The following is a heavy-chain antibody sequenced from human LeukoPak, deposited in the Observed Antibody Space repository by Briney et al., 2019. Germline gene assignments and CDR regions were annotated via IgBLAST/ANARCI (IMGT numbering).Heavy chain of an antibody. J-gene: IGHJ3*02. V-gene: IGHV1-2*02. CDR3: ARDLIAAAGDDAFDI. Sequence: GASVKVSCKASGYTFTGYYMHWVRQAPGQGLEWMGWINPNSGGTNYAQKFQGRVTMTRDTSISTAYMELSSLRSEDTAVYYCARDLIAAAGDDAFDIWGQGTMVTVSS. CDR2: INPNSGGT. CDR1: GYTFTGYY. D-gene: IGHD6-13*01.